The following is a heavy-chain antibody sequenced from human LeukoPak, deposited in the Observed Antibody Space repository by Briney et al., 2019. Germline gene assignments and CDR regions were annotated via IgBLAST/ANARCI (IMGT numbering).Heavy chain of an antibody. D-gene: IGHD1-26*01. J-gene: IGHJ4*02. CDR2: IRYDGSNK. Sequence: GGSLRLSCAASGFTFSSYGIHWVRQAPGKGLEWVAFIRYDGSNKYYADSVKGRFTISRDNSKNTLYPQMNSLRAEDTAVYYCAKDGGIVGATYYFDYWGQGTLVTVSS. V-gene: IGHV3-30*02. CDR3: AKDGGIVGATYYFDY. CDR1: GFTFSSYG.